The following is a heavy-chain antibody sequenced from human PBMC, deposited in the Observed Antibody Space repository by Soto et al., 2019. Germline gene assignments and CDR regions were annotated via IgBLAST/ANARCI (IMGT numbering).Heavy chain of an antibody. CDR3: ARDRGYCSSTSCYSSSPFDP. CDR1: GFTFSSYS. D-gene: IGHD2-2*01. V-gene: IGHV3-21*01. CDR2: ISSSSSYI. Sequence: GGSLRLSCAASGFTFSSYSMNWVRQAPGKGLEWVSSISSSSSYIYYADSVKGRFTISRDNAKNSLYLQMNSLRAEDTAAYYCARDRGYCSSTSCYSSSPFDPWGQGTLVTVSS. J-gene: IGHJ5*02.